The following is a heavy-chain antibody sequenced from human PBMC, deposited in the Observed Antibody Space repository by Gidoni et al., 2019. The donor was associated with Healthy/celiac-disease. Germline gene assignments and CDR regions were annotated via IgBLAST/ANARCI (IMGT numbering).Heavy chain of an antibody. Sequence: EVQLVESGGGLVEPGGSLILSCAASGFTFRSYWMSWVRQAPGKGLEWVANIKQDGSEKYYVDSVKGRFTISRDNAKNSLYLQMNSLRAEDTAVYYCARDRGSGWYVIYWGQGTLVTVSS. V-gene: IGHV3-7*04. CDR3: ARDRGSGWYVIY. CDR1: GFTFRSYW. D-gene: IGHD6-19*01. J-gene: IGHJ4*02. CDR2: IKQDGSEK.